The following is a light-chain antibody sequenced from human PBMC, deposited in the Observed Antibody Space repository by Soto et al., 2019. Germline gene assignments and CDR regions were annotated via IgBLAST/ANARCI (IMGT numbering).Light chain of an antibody. CDR3: QVWDSNSDHLV. J-gene: IGLJ1*01. Sequence: SYELTQPPSVSVAPGQTARITCGGNNVGSKSVHWYQQQPGRAPIVVVYDDSARPSGIPERFSGSNSGSAATLTISRVEAVDEADYYCQVWDSNSDHLVFGTGTKVTVL. V-gene: IGLV3-21*02. CDR1: NVGSKS. CDR2: DDS.